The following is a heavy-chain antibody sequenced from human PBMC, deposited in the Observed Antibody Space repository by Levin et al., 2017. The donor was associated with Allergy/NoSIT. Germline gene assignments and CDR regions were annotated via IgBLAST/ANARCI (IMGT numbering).Heavy chain of an antibody. J-gene: IGHJ4*02. Sequence: KPSETLSLTCTVSGGSISSSSYYWGWIRQPPGKGLEWIGSIYYSGSTYYNPSLKSRVTISVDTSKNQFSLKLSSVTAADTAVYYCARRRRYFDYWGQGTLVTVSS. CDR1: GGSISSSSYY. V-gene: IGHV4-39*01. CDR2: IYYSGST. CDR3: ARRRRYFDY.